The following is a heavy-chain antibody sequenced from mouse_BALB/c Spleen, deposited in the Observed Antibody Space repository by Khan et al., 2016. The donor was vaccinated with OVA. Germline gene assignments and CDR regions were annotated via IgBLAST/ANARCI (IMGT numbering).Heavy chain of an antibody. D-gene: IGHD2-12*01. J-gene: IGHJ3*01. V-gene: IGHV1-26*01. CDR3: ARGYEFFPY. CDR2: VNPNNGDT. CDR1: GYSFTVYY. Sequence: VQLQQSGPDLVKSGASVKISCKASGYSFTVYYMTWVKQSHGKSPEWIGRVNPNNGDTNYNQNFKGKAILTVDKSSNTAYMELRSLTSEDSAVFYCARGYEFFPYWGQGTLVTVSA.